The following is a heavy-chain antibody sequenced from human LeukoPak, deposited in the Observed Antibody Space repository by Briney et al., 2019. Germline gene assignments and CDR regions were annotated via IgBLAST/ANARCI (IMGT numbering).Heavy chain of an antibody. CDR1: GFSFSSYW. D-gene: IGHD5-12*01. V-gene: IGHV3-74*01. Sequence: GGSLRLSCAASGFSFSSYWMYWVRQVAGKGLVWVSRIKSDGSSTSYADSVKGRFTISRDTAKNTLYLQMNSLRVEDTAVYYCTTLYGGSLDYWGQGTLVTVSS. J-gene: IGHJ4*02. CDR2: IKSDGSST. CDR3: TTLYGGSLDY.